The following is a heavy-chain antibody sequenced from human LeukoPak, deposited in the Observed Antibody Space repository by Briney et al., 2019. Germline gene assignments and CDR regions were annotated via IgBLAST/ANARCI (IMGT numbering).Heavy chain of an antibody. D-gene: IGHD5-24*01. CDR2: VSYDGSNK. V-gene: IGHV3-30*18. Sequence: GRSLRLSCAASGFTFSSYGMHWVRQAPGKGLEWVAVVSYDGSNKYYADSVKGRFTISRDNSKNTLYLQMNSLRAEVTAVYYCAKDAQRWLHVYYFDYWGQGTLVTVSS. CDR3: AKDAQRWLHVYYFDY. J-gene: IGHJ4*02. CDR1: GFTFSSYG.